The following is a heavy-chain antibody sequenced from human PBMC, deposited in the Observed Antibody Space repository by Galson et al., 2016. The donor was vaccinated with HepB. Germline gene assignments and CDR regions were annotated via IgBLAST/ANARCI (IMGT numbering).Heavy chain of an antibody. Sequence: SETLSLTCTVSGDSISSYSWTWIRQPPGKGLEWNGHIYNGGSTNYNPSLKRRVPMPGDTSKNQFSLKLRSVTAADTAVYYCARQRRRSAPFDYWGQGTLVTVSP. CDR2: IYNGGST. J-gene: IGHJ4*02. CDR1: GDSISSYS. CDR3: ARQRRRSAPFDY. V-gene: IGHV4-4*07. D-gene: IGHD6-25*01.